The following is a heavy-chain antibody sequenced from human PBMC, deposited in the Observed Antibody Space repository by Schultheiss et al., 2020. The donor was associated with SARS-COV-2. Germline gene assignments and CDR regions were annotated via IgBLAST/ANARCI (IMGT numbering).Heavy chain of an antibody. Sequence: GGSLRLSCSASGFTFSSYAMHWVRQAPGKGLEWVAVISYDGSNKYYADSVKGRFTISRDNSKNTLYLQMNSLRAEDTAVYYCAKDRWLGHWGQGTLVTVSS. CDR1: GFTFSSYA. CDR2: ISYDGSNK. CDR3: AKDRWLGH. J-gene: IGHJ5*02. V-gene: IGHV3-30*04.